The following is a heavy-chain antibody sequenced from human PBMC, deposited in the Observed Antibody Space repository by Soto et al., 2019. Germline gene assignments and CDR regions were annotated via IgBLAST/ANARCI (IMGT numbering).Heavy chain of an antibody. CDR3: AKDRHDYGDSSLHY. CDR2: ISYDGSNK. D-gene: IGHD4-17*01. J-gene: IGHJ4*02. CDR1: GFTFSSYG. V-gene: IGHV3-30*18. Sequence: QVQLVESGGGVVQPGRSLRLSCAASGFTFSSYGMHWVRQAPGKGLEWVAVISYDGSNKYYADSVKGRFTISRDNSKNTLYLQMNSLRVEDTAVYYCAKDRHDYGDSSLHYWGQGALVTVSS.